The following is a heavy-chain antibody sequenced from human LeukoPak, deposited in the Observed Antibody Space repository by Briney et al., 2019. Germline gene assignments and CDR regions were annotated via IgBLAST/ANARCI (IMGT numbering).Heavy chain of an antibody. CDR1: GGSISSYY. D-gene: IGHD3/OR15-3a*01. J-gene: IGHJ4*02. Sequence: PSETLSLTCTVSGGSISSYYWSWIRQPPGKGLEWIGYIYYSGSTNYNPSLKSRVIISVDTSKNQFSLKLSSVTAADTAVYYCARSHSVWTSFDYWGPGTLVTVSS. V-gene: IGHV4-59*01. CDR3: ARSHSVWTSFDY. CDR2: IYYSGST.